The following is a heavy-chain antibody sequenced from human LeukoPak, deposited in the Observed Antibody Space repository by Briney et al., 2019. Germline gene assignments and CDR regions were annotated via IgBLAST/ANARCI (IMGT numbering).Heavy chain of an antibody. CDR2: INPNSGGT. D-gene: IGHD3-9*01. Sequence: ASVKVSCKASGYAFTGYYMHWVRQAPGQGLEWMGWINPNSGGTNYAQKFQGRVTMTRDTSISTAYMELSRLRSDDTAVYYCAKVEYYDILTGYIQPLGYWGQGTLVTVSS. J-gene: IGHJ4*02. V-gene: IGHV1-2*02. CDR3: AKVEYYDILTGYIQPLGY. CDR1: GYAFTGYY.